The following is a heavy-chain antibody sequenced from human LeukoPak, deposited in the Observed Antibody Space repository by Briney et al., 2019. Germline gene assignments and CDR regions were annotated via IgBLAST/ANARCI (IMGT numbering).Heavy chain of an antibody. Sequence: PAQTLSLTCSVSGVSITSGSYYWGWIRQSAGKGLEWIGRVHSSGDIYHNAAFRSRAAVSGDASKNQFSLQLNSVTAADTAVYYCARGASPKDAVFFDYWGQGALITASS. CDR3: ARGASPKDAVFFDY. D-gene: IGHD3-16*01. V-gene: IGHV4-61*02. CDR2: VHSSGDI. CDR1: GVSITSGSYY. J-gene: IGHJ4*02.